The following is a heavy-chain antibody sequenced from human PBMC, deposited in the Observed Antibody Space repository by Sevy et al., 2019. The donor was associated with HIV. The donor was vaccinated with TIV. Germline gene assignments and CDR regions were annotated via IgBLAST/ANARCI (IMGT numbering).Heavy chain of an antibody. J-gene: IGHJ5*02. V-gene: IGHV5-51*01. CDR1: GYSFTSYW. D-gene: IGHD3-3*01. Sequence: GESLKISCKGSGYSFTSYWIGWVRQMPGKGLEWMGIIYPGDSDTRYSPSFQGQVTISADKSITTAYLQWSSLKASDTAMYYCAGQKLGEFWSGYDLNWFDPWGQGTLVTVSS. CDR3: AGQKLGEFWSGYDLNWFDP. CDR2: IYPGDSDT.